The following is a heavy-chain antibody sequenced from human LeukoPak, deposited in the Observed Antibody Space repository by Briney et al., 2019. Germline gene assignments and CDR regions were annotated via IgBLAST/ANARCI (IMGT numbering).Heavy chain of an antibody. Sequence: EASLKVSCKASGYTFTGYYMHWVRQAPGQGLEWMGWINPNSGGTNYAQKFQGRVTMTTDTSTSTAYMELRSLRSDDTAVYYCAGSGDIVATKSFDYWGQGTLVTVSS. V-gene: IGHV1-2*02. CDR3: AGSGDIVATKSFDY. CDR2: INPNSGGT. CDR1: GYTFTGYY. D-gene: IGHD5-12*01. J-gene: IGHJ4*02.